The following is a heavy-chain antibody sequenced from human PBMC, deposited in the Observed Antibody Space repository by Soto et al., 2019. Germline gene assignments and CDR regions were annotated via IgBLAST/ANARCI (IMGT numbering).Heavy chain of an antibody. J-gene: IGHJ4*02. CDR1: GFTFSSYG. CDR2: IWYDGSNK. Sequence: GGSLRLSCAASGFTFSSYGMHWVRQAPGKGLEWVAVIWYDGSNKYYADSVKGRFTISRDNSKNTLYLQMNSLRAEDTAVYYCARGLSRGAAAALGYWGQGTLVTVSS. V-gene: IGHV3-33*01. D-gene: IGHD6-13*01. CDR3: ARGLSRGAAAALGY.